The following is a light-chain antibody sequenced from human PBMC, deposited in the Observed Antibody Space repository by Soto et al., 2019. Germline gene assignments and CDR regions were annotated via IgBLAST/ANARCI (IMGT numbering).Light chain of an antibody. CDR1: QGLNTN. CDR3: QQSNNYFT. V-gene: IGKV1-9*01. Sequence: IQLTQSPSSMSAYVGDRVTITCRASQGLNTNLAWYQQKPGKAPNLLIYGASTLQKGVPSRVSGKGSGTGFPLTISSLQPEDLATDYSQQSNNYFTFGPGTKVDIK. CDR2: GAS. J-gene: IGKJ3*01.